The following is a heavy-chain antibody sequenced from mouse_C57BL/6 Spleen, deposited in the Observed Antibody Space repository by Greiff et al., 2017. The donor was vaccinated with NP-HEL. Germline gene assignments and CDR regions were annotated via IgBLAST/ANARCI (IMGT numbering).Heavy chain of an antibody. D-gene: IGHD3-2*02. V-gene: IGHV1-82*01. Sequence: QVQLKESGPELVKPGASVKISCKASGYAFSSSWMNWVKQRPGKGLEWIGRIYPGDGDTNYNGKFKGKATLTADKSSSTAYMQLSSLTSEDSAVYFCALDSSGHVGFAYWGQGTLVTVSA. CDR1: GYAFSSSW. CDR2: IYPGDGDT. CDR3: ALDSSGHVGFAY. J-gene: IGHJ3*01.